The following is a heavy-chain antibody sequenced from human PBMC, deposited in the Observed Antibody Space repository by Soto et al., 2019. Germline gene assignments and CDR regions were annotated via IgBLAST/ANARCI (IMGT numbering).Heavy chain of an antibody. CDR3: ARHRGPTGPNY. CDR1: GVSISSNNYH. CDR2: MYHSGNT. D-gene: IGHD3-10*01. J-gene: IGHJ4*02. V-gene: IGHV4-39*01. Sequence: QLQLQESGPGLVKPSETLSLTCTVSGVSISSNNYHWGWIRQPPGKGLEWIGSMYHSGNTYHNPSLKSRVTISVDTSKNQLSLNLRSVTAADTAVYYCARHRGPTGPNYWGQGTLVTVSS.